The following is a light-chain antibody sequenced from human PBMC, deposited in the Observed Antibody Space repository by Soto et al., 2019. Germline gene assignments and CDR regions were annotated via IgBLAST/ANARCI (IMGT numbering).Light chain of an antibody. Sequence: QSVLTQPASVSGSPGQSITISCTGTSSDIGDSNYVSWYQQHPGKAPKLVIYDVSNRPSGVSNRFSGSMSANTASLTISGLQAEDEADYYCSSFRSSSTSYVFGTGTKVTVL. CDR1: SSDIGDSNY. J-gene: IGLJ1*01. CDR3: SSFRSSSTSYV. CDR2: DVS. V-gene: IGLV2-14*03.